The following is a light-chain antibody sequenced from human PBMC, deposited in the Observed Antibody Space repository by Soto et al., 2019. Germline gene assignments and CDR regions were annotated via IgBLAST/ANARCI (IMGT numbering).Light chain of an antibody. CDR1: QSISSY. CDR2: AAS. CDR3: QQSYSTPPT. J-gene: IGKJ1*01. Sequence: DIPMTQSPSSLSASVGDRVTITCRASQSISSYLNWYQQKPGKAPKLLIYAASSLQSGVPSRFSGSGSGTDFTLTISSLQPEDFETYYCQQSYSTPPTFGQGTKVDIK. V-gene: IGKV1-39*01.